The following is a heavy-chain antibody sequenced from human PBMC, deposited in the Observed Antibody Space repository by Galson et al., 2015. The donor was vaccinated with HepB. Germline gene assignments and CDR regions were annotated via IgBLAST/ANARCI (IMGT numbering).Heavy chain of an antibody. J-gene: IGHJ6*02. D-gene: IGHD3-3*01. CDR1: GGTFSSYA. CDR2: IIPIFGTA. Sequence: SVKVSCKASGGTFSSYAISWVRQAPGQGLEWMGGIIPIFGTANYAQKFQGRVTITADESTSTAYMELSSLRSEDTAVYYCARGDLFGVVIILGMDVWGQGTTVTVSS. V-gene: IGHV1-69*13. CDR3: ARGDLFGVVIILGMDV.